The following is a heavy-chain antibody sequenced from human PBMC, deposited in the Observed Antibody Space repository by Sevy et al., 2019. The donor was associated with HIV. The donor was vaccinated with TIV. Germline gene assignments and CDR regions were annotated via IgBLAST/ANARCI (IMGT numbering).Heavy chain of an antibody. CDR3: ARDRFLAWSHDYYGMDV. V-gene: IGHV7-4-1*02. CDR1: GYKLTNYD. J-gene: IGHJ6*02. CDR2: INTDTGGP. Sequence: ASVKVSCKASGYKLTNYDINWVRQAPGQGLQWLGRINTDTGGPTYVPGFAGPFVFSWDRSVNTAHLQISSLKPEDTAVYYCARDRFLAWSHDYYGMDVWGQGTTVTVSS. D-gene: IGHD3-3*01.